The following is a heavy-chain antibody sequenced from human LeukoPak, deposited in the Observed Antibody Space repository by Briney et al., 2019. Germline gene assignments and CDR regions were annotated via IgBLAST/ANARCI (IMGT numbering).Heavy chain of an antibody. V-gene: IGHV4-59*08. CDR1: GGSISSYY. CDR3: ARRRLAQFSGDYGYDY. D-gene: IGHD4-17*01. Sequence: SETLSLTCTVSGGSISSYYWTWIRQPPGKGLEWIGYIYYSGSTNYNPSLKSRVTISVDTSKNQFSLKLSSVTAADTAAYYCARRRLAQFSGDYGYDYWGQGTLVTVSS. J-gene: IGHJ4*02. CDR2: IYYSGST.